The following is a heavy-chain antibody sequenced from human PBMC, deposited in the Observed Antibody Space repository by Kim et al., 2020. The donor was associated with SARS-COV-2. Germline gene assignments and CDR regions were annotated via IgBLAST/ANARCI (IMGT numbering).Heavy chain of an antibody. CDR3: ARDRSTAAGLYYYGMDV. CDR1: GFTFSSYD. J-gene: IGHJ6*01. CDR2: ISTTGDT. D-gene: IGHD6-13*01. Sequence: GGSLRLSCVASGFTFSSYDIHWVRQATGKGLEWVSVISTTGDTYYSGSVKGRFTISRENAKNSLYLQMNNLKAGDTAVYYCARDRSTAAGLYYYGMDVWG. V-gene: IGHV3-13*01.